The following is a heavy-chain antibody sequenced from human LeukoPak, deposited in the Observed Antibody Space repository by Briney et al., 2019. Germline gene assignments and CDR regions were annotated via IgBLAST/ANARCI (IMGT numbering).Heavy chain of an antibody. Sequence: SQTLSLTCTVSGGSISSGGYYWSWIRQPPGKGLEWIGEINHSGSTNYNPSLKSRVTISVDTSKNQFSLKLSSVTAADTAVYYCARGLDGSSSGYWGQGTLVTVSS. J-gene: IGHJ4*02. D-gene: IGHD6-6*01. CDR2: INHSGST. CDR1: GGSISSGGYY. V-gene: IGHV4-30-2*01. CDR3: ARGLDGSSSGY.